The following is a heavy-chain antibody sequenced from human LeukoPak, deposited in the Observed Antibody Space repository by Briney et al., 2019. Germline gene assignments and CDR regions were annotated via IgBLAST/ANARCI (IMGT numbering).Heavy chain of an antibody. CDR3: ARDRITMISAFDI. J-gene: IGHJ3*02. Sequence: GGSLRLSCAASGFTFSSYAMSWVRQAPGKGLGWVSAISGSGGSTYYADSVKGRFTISRDNAKNSLYLQKNSLRAEDTAVYYCARDRITMISAFDIWGQGTMVTVSS. CDR2: ISGSGGST. V-gene: IGHV3-23*01. CDR1: GFTFSSYA. D-gene: IGHD3-22*01.